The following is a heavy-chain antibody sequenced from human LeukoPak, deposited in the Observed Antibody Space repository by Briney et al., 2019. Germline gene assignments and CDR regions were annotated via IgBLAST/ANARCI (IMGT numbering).Heavy chain of an antibody. Sequence: SETLSLTCTVSGDSISSNYWSWIRQPAGRGLQWLGRIHTSGSTDYNPALGSRVTMSVDTSKNQFSLKLSSVTAADTAVYYCAREGSMTARPFVSIDYWGQGTLVTVSS. D-gene: IGHD6-6*01. CDR3: AREGSMTARPFVSIDY. V-gene: IGHV4-4*07. CDR2: IHTSGST. CDR1: GDSISSNY. J-gene: IGHJ4*02.